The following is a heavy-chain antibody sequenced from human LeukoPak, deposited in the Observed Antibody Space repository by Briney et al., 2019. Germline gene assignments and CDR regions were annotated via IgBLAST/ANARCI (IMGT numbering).Heavy chain of an antibody. CDR1: GFTFSNLW. J-gene: IGHJ4*02. CDR3: ARDPYYGSGGSFDY. Sequence: GGSLRLSCAASGFTFSNLWMSWVRQAPGKGLKWVANIKQDGSEKYYVDSVKGRFTISRDNAQNSLYLQMNSLRAEDTAVYYCARDPYYGSGGSFDYWGQGTLVTVSS. V-gene: IGHV3-7*01. CDR2: IKQDGSEK. D-gene: IGHD3-10*01.